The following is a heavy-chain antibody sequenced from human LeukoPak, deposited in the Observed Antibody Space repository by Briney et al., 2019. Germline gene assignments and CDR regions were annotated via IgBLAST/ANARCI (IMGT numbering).Heavy chain of an antibody. CDR1: GFTFSSYA. CDR2: ISYDGSNK. D-gene: IGHD1-1*01. CDR3: AREEYNWNDVGAFDI. J-gene: IGHJ3*02. Sequence: PGGSLRLSCAASGFTFSSYAMHWVRQAPGRVLEWVAVISYDGSNKYYADSVKGRFTISRDNSKNTLYLQMNSLRAEDTAVYYCAREEYNWNDVGAFDIWGQGTMVTVSS. V-gene: IGHV3-30-3*01.